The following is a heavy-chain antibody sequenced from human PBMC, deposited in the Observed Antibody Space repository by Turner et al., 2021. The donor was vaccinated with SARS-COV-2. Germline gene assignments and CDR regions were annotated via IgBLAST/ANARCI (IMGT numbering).Heavy chain of an antibody. CDR2: IWYDGSNK. J-gene: IGHJ3*02. CDR1: GFTFSSYG. CDR3: ARDHYYDSSGYTLDAFDI. D-gene: IGHD3-22*01. V-gene: IGHV3-33*01. Sequence: VQLVESGGGVVQPGRSLRLSCAASGFTFSSYGMHWVRQAPGKGLEWVAGIWYDGSNKYYADSVKGRFTISRDKSKNTLYLQMNSLRAEDTAVYYCARDHYYDSSGYTLDAFDIWGQGTMVTISS.